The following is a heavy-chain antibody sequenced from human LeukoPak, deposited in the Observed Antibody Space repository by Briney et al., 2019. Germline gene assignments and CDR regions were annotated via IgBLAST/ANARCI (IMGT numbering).Heavy chain of an antibody. CDR2: IKQDGSEK. V-gene: IGHV3-7*01. CDR3: ARSLYSSSWFY. CDR1: GFTFSSYW. Sequence: GGSLRLSCAASGFTFSSYWMSWVRQAPGKGLEWVANIKQDGSEKYYVDSVKGRFTISRDNAKNTLYLQMNSLRAEDTAVYYCARSLYSSSWFYWGQGTLVTVSS. D-gene: IGHD6-13*01. J-gene: IGHJ4*02.